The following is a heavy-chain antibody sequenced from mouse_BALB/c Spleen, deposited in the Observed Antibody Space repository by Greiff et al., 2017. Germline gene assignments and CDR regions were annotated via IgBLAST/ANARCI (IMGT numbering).Heavy chain of an antibody. Sequence: QVQLQQSGAELARPGASVKLSCKASGYTFTSYWMQWVKQRPGQGLEWIGAIYPGDGDTRYTQKFKGKATLTADKSSSTAYMQLSSLASEDSVVYYCARWDYYGYDYYAMDYWGQGTSVTVSS. CDR2: IYPGDGDT. D-gene: IGHD1-2*01. V-gene: IGHV1-87*01. CDR1: GYTFTSYW. CDR3: ARWDYYGYDYYAMDY. J-gene: IGHJ4*01.